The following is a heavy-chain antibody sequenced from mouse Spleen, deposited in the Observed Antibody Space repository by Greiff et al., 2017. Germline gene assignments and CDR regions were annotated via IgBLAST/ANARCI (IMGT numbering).Heavy chain of an antibody. V-gene: IGHV14-4*01. CDR3: TTLSMITTEFAY. D-gene: IGHD2-4*01. CDR2: IDPENGDT. CDR1: GFNIKDDY. Sequence: VQLQQSGAELVRPGASVKLSCTASGFNIKDDYMHWVKQRPEQGLEWIGWIDPENGDTEYASKFQGKATITADTSSNTAYLQLSSLTSEDTAVYYCTTLSMITTEFAYWGQGTLVTVSA. J-gene: IGHJ3*01.